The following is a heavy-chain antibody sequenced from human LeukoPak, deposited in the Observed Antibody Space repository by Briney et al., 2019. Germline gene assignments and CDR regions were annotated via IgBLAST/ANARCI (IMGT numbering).Heavy chain of an antibody. D-gene: IGHD3-16*01. Sequence: GGSLRLSCAASGFTFSSSWMSWFRQAPGKGLEWVANIKQDGSEKYYVDSVKGRFTISRDNAKNSLYLQMNSLRAEDTAVYYCARDWGLRLGLDYWGQGTLVTVSS. V-gene: IGHV3-7*01. J-gene: IGHJ4*02. CDR3: ARDWGLRLGLDY. CDR2: IKQDGSEK. CDR1: GFTFSSSW.